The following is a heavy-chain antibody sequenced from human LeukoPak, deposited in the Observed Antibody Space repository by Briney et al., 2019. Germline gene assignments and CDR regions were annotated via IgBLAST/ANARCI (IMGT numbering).Heavy chain of an antibody. J-gene: IGHJ4*02. Sequence: GASVKVSCKASAYSYMHWVRQAPGQGLEWMGIINPSGGTTNYAQRFQGRVTMTRDTSTSTVYMELSSLRSEDTAVYYCARDQGYDSSGTFDYWGQGTLVTVSS. D-gene: IGHD3-22*01. CDR3: ARDQGYDSSGTFDY. CDR1: AYSY. CDR2: INPSGGTT. V-gene: IGHV1-46*01.